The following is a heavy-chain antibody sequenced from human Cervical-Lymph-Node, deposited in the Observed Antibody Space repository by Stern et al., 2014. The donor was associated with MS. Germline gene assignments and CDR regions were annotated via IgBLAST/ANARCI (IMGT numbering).Heavy chain of an antibody. CDR3: ARTASWAFDN. D-gene: IGHD2-2*01. CDR2: INPANGIT. J-gene: IGHJ4*02. CDR1: GYTFNNYA. V-gene: IGHV1-3*01. Sequence: DQLVESGAEVKKPGASVRVSCKASGYTFNNYAIHWVRQAPGQRLEWMGWINPANGITKYSQKFQARVTISRDTSATTVYMDLSSLISEDTAVYYCARTASWAFDNWGQGTLVTVSS.